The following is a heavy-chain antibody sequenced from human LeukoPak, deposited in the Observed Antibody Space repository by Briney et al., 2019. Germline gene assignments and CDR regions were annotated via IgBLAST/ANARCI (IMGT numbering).Heavy chain of an antibody. J-gene: IGHJ4*02. CDR1: DSSITSTYY. CDR3: ARVLHAPYLIDS. Sequence: PSDTLSLTCTVSDSSITSTYYWAWFRQPPGKGLELIATVFRLQTVRTFNNPSLESRVTVSLDPSQNQFSLNLTSVTAADTALYFCARVLHAPYLIDSWGQGTLVTVSS. D-gene: IGHD2-8*01. CDR2: VFRLQTVRT. V-gene: IGHV4-38-2*02.